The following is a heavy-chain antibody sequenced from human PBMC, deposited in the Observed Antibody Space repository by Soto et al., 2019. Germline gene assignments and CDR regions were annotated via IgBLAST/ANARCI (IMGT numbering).Heavy chain of an antibody. CDR3: ARGQRSYPFFDY. CDR1: GGSFSGDY. J-gene: IGHJ4*02. D-gene: IGHD2-2*02. V-gene: IGHV4-34*01. CDR2: SKPGGAT. Sequence: SETLSLTCAVYGGSFSGDYWYWSRKPPQKGLEWMGESKPGGATNYPPSLGGRVTKSIDTTRNQFSPKVSSVTAADTAVYYCARGQRSYPFFDYWGQGALVTVS.